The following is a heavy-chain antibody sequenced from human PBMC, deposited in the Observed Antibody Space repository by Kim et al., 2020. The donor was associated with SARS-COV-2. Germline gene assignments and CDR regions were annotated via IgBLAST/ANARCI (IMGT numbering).Heavy chain of an antibody. D-gene: IGHD3-9*01. CDR2: IYTSGST. J-gene: IGHJ6*02. CDR3: ARDPGYDILTPYYYYGMDV. Sequence: SETLSLTCTVSGGSISSYYWSWIRQPAGKGLEWIGRIYTSGSTNYNPSLKSRVTMSVDTSKNQFSLKLSSVTAADTAVYYCARDPGYDILTPYYYYGMDVWGQGTTVTVSS. CDR1: GGSISSYY. V-gene: IGHV4-4*07.